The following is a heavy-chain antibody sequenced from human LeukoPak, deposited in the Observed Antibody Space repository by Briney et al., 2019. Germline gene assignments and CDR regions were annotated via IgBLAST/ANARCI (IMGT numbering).Heavy chain of an antibody. V-gene: IGHV1-69*13. Sequence: GASVKVSCKTSGGTFTTDAISWVRQAPGQGLEWMGGTIPIFGTPNYAQKFQGRVTITAYESTTTAYMELSSLRSEDTAMYYCARDLRLYLDYWGQGTLVTVSS. CDR3: ARDLRLYLDY. D-gene: IGHD2-21*01. J-gene: IGHJ4*02. CDR1: GGTFTTDA. CDR2: TIPIFGTP.